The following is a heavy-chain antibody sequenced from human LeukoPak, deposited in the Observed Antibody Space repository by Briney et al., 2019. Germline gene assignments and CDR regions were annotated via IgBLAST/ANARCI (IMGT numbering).Heavy chain of an antibody. CDR1: GGSFSGYY. D-gene: IGHD4-23*01. V-gene: IGHV4-34*01. CDR3: AITDYGGNRYFDY. Sequence: PSETLSLTCAVHGGSFSGYYWSWIRQPPGKGLEWIGEINHSGSTNYNPSLKSRVTISVDTSKNQFSLKLSSVTAADTAVYYCAITDYGGNRYFDYWGQGTLVTVSS. J-gene: IGHJ4*02. CDR2: INHSGST.